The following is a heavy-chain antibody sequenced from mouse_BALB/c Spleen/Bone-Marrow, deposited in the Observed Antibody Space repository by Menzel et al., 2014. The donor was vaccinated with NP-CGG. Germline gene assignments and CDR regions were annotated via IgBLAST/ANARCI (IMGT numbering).Heavy chain of an antibody. Sequence: QVQLKQSGAELVRPGSSVKISCKASGYAFSSYWMNWVKQRPGQGLEWIGQIYPGDGDTNYNGKFKGKATLTADKSSSTAYMQLSSLTSGDSAVYYCARGRDYDVFSYWGQGTLVTVSA. CDR2: IYPGDGDT. D-gene: IGHD2-4*01. CDR3: ARGRDYDVFSY. V-gene: IGHV1-80*01. J-gene: IGHJ3*01. CDR1: GYAFSSYW.